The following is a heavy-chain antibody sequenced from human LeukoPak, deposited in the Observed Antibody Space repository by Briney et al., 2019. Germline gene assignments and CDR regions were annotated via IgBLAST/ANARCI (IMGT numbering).Heavy chain of an antibody. CDR3: ARNGRYNWFDP. CDR2: IHYSGNT. D-gene: IGHD2-8*01. CDR1: GGSFSGYY. Sequence: SETLSLTCAVYGGSFSGYYWSWIRQPPGKGLEWIGYIHYSGNTNYNPSLKSRVTISVDTSKNQLSLKVSSVTAADTAVYYCARNGRYNWFDPWGQGTLVTVSS. V-gene: IGHV4-59*01. J-gene: IGHJ5*02.